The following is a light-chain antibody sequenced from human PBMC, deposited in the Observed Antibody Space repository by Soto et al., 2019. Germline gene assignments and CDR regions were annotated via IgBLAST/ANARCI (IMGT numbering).Light chain of an antibody. V-gene: IGLV2-18*02. CDR3: TSYTTSNTWV. CDR1: SSDVGSYNR. CDR2: EVS. Sequence: QPVLTQPPSVSGSPGQSVTISCTGTSSDVGSYNRVSWYQQPPGTAPKLMIYEVSNRPSGVPDRFSGSKSGNTASLTVSGLLAEDEADYYCTSYTTSNTWVFGGGTKLTVL. J-gene: IGLJ3*02.